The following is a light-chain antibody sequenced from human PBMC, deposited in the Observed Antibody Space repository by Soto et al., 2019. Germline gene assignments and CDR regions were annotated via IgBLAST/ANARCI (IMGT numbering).Light chain of an antibody. CDR1: QSFSSSY. Sequence: ELVLTKSPSTLSLSEGARATLSCGAGQSFSSSYLAWYQHKPGQAPRLIIYGSSSRATGIPDRFSANLSGTDLTLTINRLEPEDGAVYDGQQYGSSPWTFGQGTKVDIK. CDR2: GSS. J-gene: IGKJ1*01. V-gene: IGKV3-20*01. CDR3: QQYGSSPWT.